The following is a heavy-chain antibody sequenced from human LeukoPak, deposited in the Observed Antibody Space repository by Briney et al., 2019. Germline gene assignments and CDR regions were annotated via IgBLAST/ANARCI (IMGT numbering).Heavy chain of an antibody. Sequence: PSETLSLTCTVSGGSINGYYWSWIRQPPGKGLEWIGYIFSSGSTNYNPSLKSRVTISEDTSVNQFSLKLSSVTAADTAVYYCARHYYDRSDSYSFDYWGQGTLVTVSS. J-gene: IGHJ4*02. V-gene: IGHV4-59*08. D-gene: IGHD3-22*01. CDR1: GGSINGYY. CDR2: IFSSGST. CDR3: ARHYYDRSDSYSFDY.